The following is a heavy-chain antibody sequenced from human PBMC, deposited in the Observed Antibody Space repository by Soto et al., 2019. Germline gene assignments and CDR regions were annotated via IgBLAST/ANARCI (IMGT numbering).Heavy chain of an antibody. Sequence: PGGSLRLSCAASGFTFTWYSMSWVRQAPGKGLEWVSHISASGDTTYYADSVKGRFTISRDNSKNTLYLQMNSLRADDTALYYCADPVPDSSHYDNDDMNVCGQGTTVTDS. D-gene: IGHD3-22*01. V-gene: IGHV3-23*01. CDR2: ISASGDTT. J-gene: IGHJ6*02. CDR3: ADPVPDSSHYDNDDMNV. CDR1: GFTFTWYS.